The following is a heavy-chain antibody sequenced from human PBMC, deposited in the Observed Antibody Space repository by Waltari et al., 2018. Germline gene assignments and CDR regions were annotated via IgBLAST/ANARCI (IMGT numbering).Heavy chain of an antibody. CDR2: IYHTGDT. CDR3: ARATVGSTTTESFDI. V-gene: IGHV4-38-2*02. CDR1: GYSISSGYY. D-gene: IGHD1-26*01. Sequence: QVLLQESGPGLLKPSETLSLTCTVSGYSISSGYYWAWFRQPPGKGLEWIASIYHTGDTYQNPSLKSRVTISIDTSKNFFSLKLDSVTAADTAVYFCARATVGSTTTESFDIWGQGTLVSVSS. J-gene: IGHJ3*02.